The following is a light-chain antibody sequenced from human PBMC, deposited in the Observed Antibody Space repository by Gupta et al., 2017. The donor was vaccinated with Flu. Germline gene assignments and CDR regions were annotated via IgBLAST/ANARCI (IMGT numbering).Light chain of an antibody. CDR1: KSIGSD. V-gene: IGKV1-39*01. J-gene: IGKJ1*01. Sequence: DRQLSPYPSSLSASVGDSGTITCRGRKSIGSDLKWYQQKPGKAPKLLIYAASSLHSGVPSRFSGSGSGTEFTLTISSLEPEDFAAYYCQQNCCSAWTFGQGTKVDI. CDR3: QQNCCSAWT. CDR2: AAS.